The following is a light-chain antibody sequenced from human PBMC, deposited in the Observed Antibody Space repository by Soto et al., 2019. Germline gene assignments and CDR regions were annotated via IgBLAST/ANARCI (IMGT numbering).Light chain of an antibody. V-gene: IGLV2-14*01. CDR3: HSYTTTGSLWL. Sequence: QSALTQPASVSGSLGQSITISCTGTSRDVGGYNYVSWYQHHPGKGPKVLIYEVSYRPSGVSDRFSGSKSGNTASLTISGLQPEDEAHYYCHSYTTTGSLWLFGGGTKLTVL. J-gene: IGLJ3*02. CDR1: SRDVGGYNY. CDR2: EVS.